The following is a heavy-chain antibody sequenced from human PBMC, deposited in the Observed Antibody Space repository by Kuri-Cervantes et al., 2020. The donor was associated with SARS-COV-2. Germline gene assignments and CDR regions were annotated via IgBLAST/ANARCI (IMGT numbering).Heavy chain of an antibody. CDR1: GFTFSSYS. Sequence: LSLTCAASGFTFSSYSMNWVRQAPGKGLEWVAVISYDGYNKYYADSVKGRFTIARDNSKNTIYLQMNNLRPEDTAVYYCAVPVVPAAIFENWFDPWGQGTLVTVSS. V-gene: IGHV3-30*03. J-gene: IGHJ5*02. D-gene: IGHD2-2*01. CDR2: ISYDGYNK. CDR3: AVPVVPAAIFENWFDP.